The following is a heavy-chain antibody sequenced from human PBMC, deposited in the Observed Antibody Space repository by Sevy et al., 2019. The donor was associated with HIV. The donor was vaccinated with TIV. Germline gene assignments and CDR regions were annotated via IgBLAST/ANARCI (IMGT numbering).Heavy chain of an antibody. CDR2: IRSKGNSFAT. J-gene: IGHJ4*02. D-gene: IGHD1-26*01. Sequence: GGSLRLSCAASGFAFRGSAIHWVRQASGNGLEWIGRIRSKGNSFATDYVPSVKGRFTISRDDSKKTAYLEMSSLKIDDTAVYYCAGQVGDTVMAIFDYSGQGTMVTVSS. CDR3: AGQVGDTVMAIFDY. V-gene: IGHV3-73*01. CDR1: GFAFRGSA.